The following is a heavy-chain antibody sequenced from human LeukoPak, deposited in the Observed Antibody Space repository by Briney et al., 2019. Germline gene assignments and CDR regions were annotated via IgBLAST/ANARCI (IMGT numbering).Heavy chain of an antibody. J-gene: IGHJ4*02. CDR2: VSYDASST. CDR3: TKVQLPRHKLRNFYFDC. D-gene: IGHD7-27*01. CDR1: RFTFSTYG. V-gene: IGHV3-30*18. Sequence: GGSLTLSCAASRFTFSTYGMHWVRQAPGKGLEWVAVVSYDASSTYYADSVKGRFTISRDNSKNTLYLQMNSLRSDDTAVYYCTKVQLPRHKLRNFYFDCWGQGTLVTVHS.